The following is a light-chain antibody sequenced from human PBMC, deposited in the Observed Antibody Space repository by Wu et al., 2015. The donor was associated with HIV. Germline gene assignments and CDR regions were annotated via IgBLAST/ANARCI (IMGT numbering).Light chain of an antibody. J-gene: IGKJ3*01. Sequence: IQLTQSPSSLSASVGDRVTITCRASQGISRYLAWYQQKPGKAPRLLIYDASTLQTGVPSRFSGGGSGTDFTLTISSLQPEDFATYYCQQLNLYVGGSFGPGTTLDLK. CDR3: QQLNLYVGGS. CDR1: QGISRY. CDR2: DAS. V-gene: IGKV1-9*01.